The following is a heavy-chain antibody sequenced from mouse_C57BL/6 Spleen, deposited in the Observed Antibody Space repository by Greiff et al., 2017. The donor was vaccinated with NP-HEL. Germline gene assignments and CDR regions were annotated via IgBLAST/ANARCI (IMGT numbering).Heavy chain of an antibody. V-gene: IGHV1-22*01. CDR2: INPNNGGT. CDR3: ARGGSWSYYAMDY. D-gene: IGHD1-1*02. CDR1: GYTFTDYN. J-gene: IGHJ4*01. Sequence: EVQLQQSGPELVKPGASVKMSCKASGYTFTDYNMHWVKQSHGKSLEWIGYINPNNGGTSYNQKFKGKATLTVNKSSSTAYMELRSLTSEDSAVYYCARGGSWSYYAMDYWGQGTSVTVSS.